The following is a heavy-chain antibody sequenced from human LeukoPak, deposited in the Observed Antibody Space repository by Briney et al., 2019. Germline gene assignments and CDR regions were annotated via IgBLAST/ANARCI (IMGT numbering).Heavy chain of an antibody. J-gene: IGHJ3*02. Sequence: EGSLRLSCAASGFTFSSYSMNWVRQAPGKGLEWVSSISSSSSHIYYADSVKGRFTISRDNAKNSLCLQMYSLRAEDTAVYYCARDGGSGSYYMFAFDIWGQGTMVTVSS. V-gene: IGHV3-21*01. CDR2: ISSSSSHI. CDR3: ARDGGSGSYYMFAFDI. CDR1: GFTFSSYS. D-gene: IGHD3-10*01.